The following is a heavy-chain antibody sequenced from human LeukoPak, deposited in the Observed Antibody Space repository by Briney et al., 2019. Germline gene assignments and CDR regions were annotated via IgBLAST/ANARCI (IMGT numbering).Heavy chain of an antibody. J-gene: IGHJ3*02. Sequence: SETLSHTCTVSGGSVSSGSYYWSWIRQPPGKGLEWIGYIYYSGSANYNPSLKSRVTISVDKSKNQFLRKLSSVTAEDTAVYYCARDKDVFDIWGQGTMVTVSS. CDR3: ARDKDVFDI. CDR1: GGSVSSGSYY. CDR2: IYYSGSA. V-gene: IGHV4-61*01.